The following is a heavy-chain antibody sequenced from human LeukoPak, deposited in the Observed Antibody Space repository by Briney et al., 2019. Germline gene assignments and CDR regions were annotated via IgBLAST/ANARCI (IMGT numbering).Heavy chain of an antibody. V-gene: IGHV3-23*01. Sequence: GGSLRLSCAASGLTFSSYGMSWVRQAPGKGLDWVSAISGSGGRTYYADSVKGRFTISRDNSKNTLYLQMNSLRAEDTAVYYCAKDQVGAILWFDNWGQGTLVTVSS. D-gene: IGHD1-26*01. CDR2: ISGSGGRT. CDR3: AKDQVGAILWFDN. J-gene: IGHJ4*02. CDR1: GLTFSSYG.